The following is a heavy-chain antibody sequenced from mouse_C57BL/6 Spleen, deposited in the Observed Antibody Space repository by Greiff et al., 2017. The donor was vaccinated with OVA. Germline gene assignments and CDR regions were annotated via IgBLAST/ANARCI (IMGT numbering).Heavy chain of an antibody. J-gene: IGHJ3*01. Sequence: EVKLQESGPGLVKPSQSLSLTCSVTGYSFTSGSYWNCLRQFPGNKLEWMGYISDDGSNNYNPSLKNRISITKSTCKNQLILKLNAVTTEDTATYYCARGNYDGFADWGQGTLVTVSA. V-gene: IGHV3-6*01. D-gene: IGHD1-1*01. CDR1: GYSFTSGSY. CDR2: ISDDGSN. CDR3: ARGNYDGFAD.